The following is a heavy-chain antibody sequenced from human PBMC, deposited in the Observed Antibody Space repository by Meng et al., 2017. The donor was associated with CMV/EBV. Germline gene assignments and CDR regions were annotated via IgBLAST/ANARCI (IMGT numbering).Heavy chain of an antibody. Sequence: ASVKVSCKASGYTFTSYYMHWVRQAPGQGLEWMGIINPSGGSTSYAQKFQGRVTMTRDTSTSTVYMELSSLRSEDTAVYYCARDQSVRDFWSGYYNAEFYYYGMDVWGQGTTVTSP. V-gene: IGHV1-46*01. CDR3: ARDQSVRDFWSGYYNAEFYYYGMDV. CDR1: GYTFTSYY. J-gene: IGHJ6*02. D-gene: IGHD3-3*01. CDR2: INPSGGST.